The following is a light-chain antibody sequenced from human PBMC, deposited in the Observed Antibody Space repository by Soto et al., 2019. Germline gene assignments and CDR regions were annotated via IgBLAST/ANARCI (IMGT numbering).Light chain of an antibody. J-gene: IGKJ1*01. CDR2: DAS. CDR1: QSISDW. Sequence: IEKIDSPSTLSTSVGYRVPITCRASQSISDWLAWYQQKPGKAPKLLIYDASGLESGVPSRFSGSGSGTEFTLTIAILQADDFAPYCCQQDEFLSRTFGEGTKVDI. V-gene: IGKV1-5*01. CDR3: QQDEFLSRT.